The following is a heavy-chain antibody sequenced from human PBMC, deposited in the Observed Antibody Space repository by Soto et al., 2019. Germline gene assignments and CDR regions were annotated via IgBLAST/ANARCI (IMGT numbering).Heavy chain of an antibody. CDR1: GGSISSSSYY. D-gene: IGHD4-17*01. CDR2: IYYSGST. J-gene: IGHJ4*02. Sequence: SETLSLTCTVSGGSISSSSYYWGWIRQPPGKGLEWIGSIYYSGSTYYNPSLKSRVTISVDTSKNQFSLKLSSVTAADTAVYYCARGRGWTTVTTPYFDYWGQGTLVTVSS. V-gene: IGHV4-39*01. CDR3: ARGRGWTTVTTPYFDY.